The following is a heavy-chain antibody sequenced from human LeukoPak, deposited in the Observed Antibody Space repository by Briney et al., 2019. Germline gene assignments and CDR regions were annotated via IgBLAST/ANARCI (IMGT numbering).Heavy chain of an antibody. V-gene: IGHV1-69*01. CDR2: IIPIFGTA. J-gene: IGHJ4*02. CDR1: GGTFSSYA. D-gene: IGHD2-21*01. Sequence: SVKVSCKASGGTFSSYAISWVRQAPGQGLEWMGGIIPIFGTANYAQKFQGRVTITADETTSTAYMELSSLRSEDTAVYYCAREAPYCGGDCYSHFDYWGQGTLVTVSS. CDR3: AREAPYCGGDCYSHFDY.